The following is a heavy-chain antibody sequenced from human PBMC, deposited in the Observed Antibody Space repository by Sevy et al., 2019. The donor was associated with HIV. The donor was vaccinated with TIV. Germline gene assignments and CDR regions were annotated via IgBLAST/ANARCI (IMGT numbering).Heavy chain of an antibody. CDR1: GFTFSSYA. Sequence: GGSLRLSCAASGFTFSSYAMSWVRQAPGKGLEWVSAISGSGGSTYYADSVMGRFTISRDNSKNTLYLQMNSLRAEDTAVYYCLLGSSPNFIDYWGQGTLVTVSS. CDR3: LLGSSPNFIDY. V-gene: IGHV3-23*01. D-gene: IGHD6-6*01. J-gene: IGHJ4*02. CDR2: ISGSGGST.